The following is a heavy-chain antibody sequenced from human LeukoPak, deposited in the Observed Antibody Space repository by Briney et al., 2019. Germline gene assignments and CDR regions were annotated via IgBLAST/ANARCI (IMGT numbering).Heavy chain of an antibody. D-gene: IGHD4-17*01. V-gene: IGHV4-59*01. CDR1: GGSISSYY. J-gene: IGHJ4*02. CDR2: IYYSGST. Sequence: PSETLSLTCTVSGGSISSYYWSWIRQPPGKGLEWIGYIYYSGSTNYNPSLKSRVAISVDTSKNQFSLKLSSVTAADTAVYYCARDGGDYVGYWGQGTLVTVSS. CDR3: ARDGGDYVGY.